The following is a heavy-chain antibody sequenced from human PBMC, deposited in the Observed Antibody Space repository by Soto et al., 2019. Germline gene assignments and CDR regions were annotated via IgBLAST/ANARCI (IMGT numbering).Heavy chain of an antibody. CDR3: ARYGSGSDLDDPFDY. D-gene: IGHD3-10*01. J-gene: IGHJ4*02. V-gene: IGHV3-48*02. CDR2: ISVDSETI. Sequence: EVQLAESGGGLVQVGGSLRLSCVVSGFSFSDHAMNWVRQAPGKGLDWVSYISVDSETIYTADSVKGRFTISSDNAKNSLYLQMNSLRDEDTAVYYCARYGSGSDLDDPFDYWGQGSLVTVSS. CDR1: GFSFSDHA.